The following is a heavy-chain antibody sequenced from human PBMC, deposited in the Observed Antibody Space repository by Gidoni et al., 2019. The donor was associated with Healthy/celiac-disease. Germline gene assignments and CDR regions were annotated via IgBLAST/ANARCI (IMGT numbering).Heavy chain of an antibody. CDR3: ARALVGATSFRLDL. CDR1: GFTFSSYG. CDR2: IWYDGSNK. D-gene: IGHD1-26*01. Sequence: QVQLVESGGGVVQPGRSLRLSCAASGFTFSSYGMHWVRQAPGKGLEWVAVIWYDGSNKYYADSVKGRFTISRDNSKNTLYLQMNSLRAEDTAVYYCARALVGATSFRLDLWGRGTLVTVSS. V-gene: IGHV3-33*01. J-gene: IGHJ2*01.